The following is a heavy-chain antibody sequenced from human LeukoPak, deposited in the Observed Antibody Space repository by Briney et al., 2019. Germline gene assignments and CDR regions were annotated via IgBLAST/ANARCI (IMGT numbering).Heavy chain of an antibody. D-gene: IGHD2-21*01. CDR3: ARASACGAPSCNLHLGFYYGFDV. CDR2: IGTAADT. J-gene: IGHJ6*02. Sequence: GGSLRLSCAASGFTFSSYDMHWVRQVIGEGLQWVSGIGTAADTYYVGSVKGRFTISRENAKNPLYLQMNNLRAGDTAVYYCARASACGAPSCNLHLGFYYGFDVWGQGTTVTVSS. V-gene: IGHV3-13*01. CDR1: GFTFSSYD.